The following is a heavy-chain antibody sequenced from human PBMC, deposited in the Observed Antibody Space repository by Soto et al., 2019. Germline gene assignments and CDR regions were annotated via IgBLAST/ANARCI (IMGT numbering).Heavy chain of an antibody. CDR2: FGPEDGET. CDR1: GYTLTELS. V-gene: IGHV1-24*01. J-gene: IGHJ5*02. CDR3: ATDSPKYSNSTSCFTWGWFDP. D-gene: IGHD2-2*01. Sequence: QVQLVQSGAEVKKPGASVKVSCKVSGYTLTELSMHWVRQAPGKGLEWMGGFGPEDGETIYAQKFQGRVTMTEDTSRDTANMELSSLISEDTAVYSCATDSPKYSNSTSCFTWGWFDPWGQGTLVTVSS.